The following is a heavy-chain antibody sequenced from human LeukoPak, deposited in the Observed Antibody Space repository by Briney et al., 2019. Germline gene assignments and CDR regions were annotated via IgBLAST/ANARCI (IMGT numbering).Heavy chain of an antibody. CDR1: GYTFTSYD. D-gene: IGHD6-13*01. CDR2: MNPNSGNT. Sequence: ASVKVSCKASGYTFTSYDINWVRQATGQGLEWMGWMNPNSGNTGYAQEFQGRVTITRNTSISTAYMELSSLRSEDTAVYYCARGRSRIAAAGPLLDYWGQGTLVTVSS. V-gene: IGHV1-8*03. J-gene: IGHJ4*02. CDR3: ARGRSRIAAAGPLLDY.